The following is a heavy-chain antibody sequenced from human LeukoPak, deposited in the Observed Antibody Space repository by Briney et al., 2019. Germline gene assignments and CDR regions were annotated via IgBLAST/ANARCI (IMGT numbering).Heavy chain of an antibody. CDR3: AGGTTNTKGAFDM. CDR2: INPSGSST. J-gene: IGHJ3*02. D-gene: IGHD2-8*01. Sequence: ASVKVSCKASGYTFTNYYIHWVRQAPGQGLEWTGIINPSGSSTSYAQKSQGRVTMTRDTSTSTVYMELSSLRSEDTAVYYCAGGTTNTKGAFDMWGQGTMVTVSS. CDR1: GYTFTNYY. V-gene: IGHV1-46*01.